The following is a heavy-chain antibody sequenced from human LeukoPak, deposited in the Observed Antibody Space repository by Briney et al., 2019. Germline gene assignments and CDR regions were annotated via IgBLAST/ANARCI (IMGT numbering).Heavy chain of an antibody. J-gene: IGHJ6*03. CDR1: GYTFTGYY. CDR3: ARDEAFIVATNYYYYYTDV. Sequence: ASVKVSCKASGYTFTGYYMHWVRQAPGQGLEWMGWINPNSGGTNYAQKFQGRVTMTRDTSISTAYMELSRLRSDDTAVYYCARDEAFIVATNYYYYYTDVWGKGTTVTVSS. D-gene: IGHD5-12*01. CDR2: INPNSGGT. V-gene: IGHV1-2*02.